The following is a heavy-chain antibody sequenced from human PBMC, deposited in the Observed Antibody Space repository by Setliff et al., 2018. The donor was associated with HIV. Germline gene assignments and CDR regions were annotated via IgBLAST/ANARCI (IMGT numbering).Heavy chain of an antibody. Sequence: ASVKVSCKTSGFIFTNYAVHWVRQAPGQGLEWMGWINAVNGDTRYSQKFQGSVTFTRDTSASTAYMEVTGLRSEDTAVYYCARFGTLRYFDHWGQGTLVTVSS. D-gene: IGHD4-17*01. V-gene: IGHV1-3*01. CDR2: INAVNGDT. CDR1: GFIFTNYA. J-gene: IGHJ4*02. CDR3: ARFGTLRYFDH.